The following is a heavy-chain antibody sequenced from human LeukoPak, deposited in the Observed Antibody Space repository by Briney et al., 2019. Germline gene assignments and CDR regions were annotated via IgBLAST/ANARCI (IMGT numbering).Heavy chain of an antibody. D-gene: IGHD3-10*01. Sequence: ASVKVSCKASGYTFTGHYMHWVRQAPGQGLEWMGWIDPNSGGTSYAQKFQGRVTMTRDTSISTAYMELSRLRSDDTAVYYCARDAGSGSQLADAFDIWGQGTMVTVSS. CDR3: ARDAGSGSQLADAFDI. V-gene: IGHV1-2*02. CDR1: GYTFTGHY. J-gene: IGHJ3*02. CDR2: IDPNSGGT.